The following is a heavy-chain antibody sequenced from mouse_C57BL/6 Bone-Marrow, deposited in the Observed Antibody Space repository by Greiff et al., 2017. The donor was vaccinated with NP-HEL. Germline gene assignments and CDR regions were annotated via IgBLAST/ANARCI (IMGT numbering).Heavy chain of an antibody. CDR1: GYTFTSYW. V-gene: IGHV1-64*01. CDR2: IHPNSGST. J-gene: IGHJ4*01. CDR3: ARDSYEYDDAGDY. Sequence: QLQQPGAELVKPGASVKLSCKASGYTFTSYWMHWVKQRPGQGLEWIGMIHPNSGSTNYNEKFKSKATLTVDKSSSTAYMQLSSLTSEDSAVYYCARDSYEYDDAGDYWGQGTSVTVSS. D-gene: IGHD2-4*01.